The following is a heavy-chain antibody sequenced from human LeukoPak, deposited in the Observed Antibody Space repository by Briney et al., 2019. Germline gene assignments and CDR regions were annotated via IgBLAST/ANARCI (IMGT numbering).Heavy chain of an antibody. V-gene: IGHV3-21*01. J-gene: IGHJ5*02. Sequence: GGSLRLSCAASGFTFRSYSMNCVRQAPGKGLEWVASISSSRSYIYYAHSVKGPFTRSRDKAKNSLYLQMNSLRDEDTAVYYCARDPLITYYYDSSGNHADWFDPWGQGTLVTVSS. CDR3: ARDPLITYYYDSSGNHADWFDP. D-gene: IGHD3-22*01. CDR2: ISSSRSYI. CDR1: GFTFRSYS.